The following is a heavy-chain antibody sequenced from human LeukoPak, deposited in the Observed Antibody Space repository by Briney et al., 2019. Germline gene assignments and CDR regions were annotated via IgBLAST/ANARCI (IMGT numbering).Heavy chain of an antibody. CDR1: GGSFSGYY. J-gene: IGHJ4*02. Sequence: PSEALSLTCAVYGGSFSGYYWSWIRQPPGKGLEWIGEINHSGSTNYNPSLKSRVTISVDTSKNQFSLKLSSVTAADTAVYYCARRRRLVTMSYDYWGQGTLVTVSS. CDR2: INHSGST. V-gene: IGHV4-34*01. CDR3: ARRRRLVTMSYDY. D-gene: IGHD3-10*02.